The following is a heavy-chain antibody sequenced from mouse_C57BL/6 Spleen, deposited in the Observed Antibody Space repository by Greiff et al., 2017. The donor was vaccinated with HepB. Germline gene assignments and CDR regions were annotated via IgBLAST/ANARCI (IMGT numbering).Heavy chain of an antibody. V-gene: IGHV5-16*01. Sequence: EVQLVEPEGGLVQPGSSMKLSCTASGFTFSDYYMAWVRQVPEKGLEWVANINDDGSSTYYLDSLKSRFIISRDNAKNSLYMQMSSLTSEDTATYYCARAYFDVWGTGTTVTVSS. CDR2: INDDGSST. CDR1: GFTFSDYY. J-gene: IGHJ1*03. CDR3: ARAYFDV.